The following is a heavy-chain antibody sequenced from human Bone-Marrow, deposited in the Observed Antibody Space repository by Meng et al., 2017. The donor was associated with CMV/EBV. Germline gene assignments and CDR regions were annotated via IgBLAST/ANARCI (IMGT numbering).Heavy chain of an antibody. CDR3: ARDYHDFWSGYPLYNWFDP. J-gene: IGHJ5*02. CDR1: GGTFSSYA. CDR2: IIPIFGTA. Sequence: SVKVSCKASGGTFSSYAISWVRQAPGQGLEWMGGIIPIFGTANYAQKFQGRVTITADKSTSTAYMELSSLRSEDTAVYYCARDYHDFWSGYPLYNWFDPWGQGTLVTVSS. D-gene: IGHD3-3*01. V-gene: IGHV1-69*06.